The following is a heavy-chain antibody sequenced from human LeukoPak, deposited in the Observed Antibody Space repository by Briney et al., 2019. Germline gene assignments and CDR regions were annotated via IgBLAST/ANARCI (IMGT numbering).Heavy chain of an antibody. CDR1: GYSISSGYY. J-gene: IGHJ6*03. CDR3: ARVCDDFWSGYYTYMDV. V-gene: IGHV4-38-2*02. Sequence: SSETLSLTCTVSGYSISSGYYWGWIRQPPGKGLEWIGSIYHSGSTYYNPSLKSRVTISVDTSKNQFSLKLSSVTAADTAVYYCARVCDDFWSGYYTYMDVWGKGTTVTVSS. CDR2: IYHSGST. D-gene: IGHD3-3*01.